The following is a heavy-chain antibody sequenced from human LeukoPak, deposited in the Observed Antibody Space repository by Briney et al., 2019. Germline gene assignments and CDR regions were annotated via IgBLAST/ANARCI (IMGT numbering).Heavy chain of an antibody. D-gene: IGHD3-16*02. Sequence: SETLSLTCTVSGGSISSYYWSWIRQPPGKGLEWIGYIYYSGSTNYPPSLKSRVTISVDPSKNQFSLKLSSVTAADTAVYYCARVYYDYVWGSYRSAPEYYFDYWGQGTLVTVSS. CDR1: GGSISSYY. CDR3: ARVYYDYVWGSYRSAPEYYFDY. J-gene: IGHJ4*02. CDR2: IYYSGST. V-gene: IGHV4-59*01.